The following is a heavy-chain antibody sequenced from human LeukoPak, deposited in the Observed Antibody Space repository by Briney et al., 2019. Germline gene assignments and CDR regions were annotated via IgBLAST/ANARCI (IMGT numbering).Heavy chain of an antibody. D-gene: IGHD2-2*01. J-gene: IGHJ4*02. CDR2: INHSGST. Sequence: PSGTLSLTCAVYGGSFSGYYWSWIRQPPGKGLEWIGEINHSGSTNYNPSLKSRVTISVDASKTQFSLKLSSVTAADTAVYYCARTGLVPAARHFDYWGQGTLVTVSS. V-gene: IGHV4-34*01. CDR3: ARTGLVPAARHFDY. CDR1: GGSFSGYY.